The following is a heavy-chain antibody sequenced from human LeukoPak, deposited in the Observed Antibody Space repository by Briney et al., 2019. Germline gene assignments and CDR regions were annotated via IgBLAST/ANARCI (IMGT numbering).Heavy chain of an antibody. CDR2: INHSGST. J-gene: IGHJ3*02. V-gene: IGHV4-34*01. CDR1: GGSFSGYY. CDR3: ARRFLGAFDI. D-gene: IGHD2-21*01. Sequence: PSETLSLTCAVYGGSFSGYYWSWIRQPPGKGLEWIGEINHSGSTNYNPSLKSRVTISVDTSKNQFSLRLSSVTAADTAAYYCARRFLGAFDIWGQGTMVTVSS.